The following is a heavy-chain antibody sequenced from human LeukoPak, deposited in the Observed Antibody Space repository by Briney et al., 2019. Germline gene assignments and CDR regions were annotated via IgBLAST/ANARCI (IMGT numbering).Heavy chain of an antibody. J-gene: IGHJ4*02. CDR2: INPDGSST. CDR1: GFTFSSYW. CDR3: ARGRGYSYGYFDF. D-gene: IGHD5-18*01. Sequence: PGGSLRLSCAASGFTFSSYWMHWVRQAPGKGLVWVSRINPDGSSTNYADSGKGRFTISRDNAKNTLYLQMNSLRAEDTAVYYCARGRGYSYGYFDFWGQGTLVTVSS. V-gene: IGHV3-74*01.